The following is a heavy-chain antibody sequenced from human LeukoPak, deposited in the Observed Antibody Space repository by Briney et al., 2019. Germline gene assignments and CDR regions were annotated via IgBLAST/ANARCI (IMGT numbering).Heavy chain of an antibody. D-gene: IGHD2-2*01. CDR3: ARETVVPAAGPLSHYFDY. CDR1: GGSISSGGYY. Sequence: SETLSLTCTVSGGSISSGGYYWSWIRQPPGKGLEWIGYIYHSGSTYYNPSLKSRVTMSVDRSKNQFSLKLSSVTAADTAVYYCARETVVPAAGPLSHYFDYWGQGTLVTVSS. V-gene: IGHV4-30-2*01. CDR2: IYHSGST. J-gene: IGHJ4*02.